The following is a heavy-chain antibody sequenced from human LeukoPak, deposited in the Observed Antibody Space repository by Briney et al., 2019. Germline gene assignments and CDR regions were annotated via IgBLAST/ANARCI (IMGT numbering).Heavy chain of an antibody. D-gene: IGHD6-6*01. V-gene: IGHV3-30-3*01. CDR1: GFTFSSYA. Sequence: GGSLRLSCAASGFTFSSYAMHWVRQAPGKGLEWVAVISYDGSNKYYADSVKGRFTISRDNSKNTLYLQMNSLRAEDTAVYYCARDSVVVSSSSIGDGMDVWGQGTTVTVSS. CDR2: ISYDGSNK. J-gene: IGHJ6*02. CDR3: ARDSVVVSSSSIGDGMDV.